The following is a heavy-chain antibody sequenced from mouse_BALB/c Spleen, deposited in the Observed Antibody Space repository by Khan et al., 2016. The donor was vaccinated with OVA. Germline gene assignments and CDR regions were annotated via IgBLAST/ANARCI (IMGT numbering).Heavy chain of an antibody. Sequence: QVRLQQSGPGLVQPSQSLSITCTVSGFSLTNYGVHWVRQSPGKGLEWLGVIWSGGSTDSNAAFISRLSINKDNSKSQVFFRMNSLQANDTAIYYCARTYFSYGSYGDYYAMDYWGQGTSVTVSS. J-gene: IGHJ4*01. D-gene: IGHD2-1*01. CDR2: IWSGGST. CDR3: ARTYFSYGSYGDYYAMDY. CDR1: GFSLTNYG. V-gene: IGHV2-2*02.